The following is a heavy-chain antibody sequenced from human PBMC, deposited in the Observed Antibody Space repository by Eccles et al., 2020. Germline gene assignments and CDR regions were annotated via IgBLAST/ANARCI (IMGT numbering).Heavy chain of an antibody. CDR3: AKSGSYSPFDY. J-gene: IGHJ4*02. Sequence: VKGRFTISRDNSKNTLYLQMNSLRAEDTAVYYCAKSGSYSPFDYWGQGTL. V-gene: IGHV3-30*02. D-gene: IGHD1-26*01.